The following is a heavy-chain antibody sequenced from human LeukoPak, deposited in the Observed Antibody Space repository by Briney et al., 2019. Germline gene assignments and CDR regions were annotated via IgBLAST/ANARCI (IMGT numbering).Heavy chain of an antibody. CDR3: TTRVVTTNDY. CDR2: IKTTREGGTT. V-gene: IGHV3-15*01. CDR1: GFTFSNAW. J-gene: IGHJ4*02. D-gene: IGHD2-21*02. Sequence: GGSLRLSCAASGFTFSNAWMNWVRQAPGKGLDWVGRIKTTREGGTTDCAAPMRGRFTIPRDDSKNTLYLQMDSLKTEDTAVYYCTTRVVTTNDYWGQGTLVTVSS.